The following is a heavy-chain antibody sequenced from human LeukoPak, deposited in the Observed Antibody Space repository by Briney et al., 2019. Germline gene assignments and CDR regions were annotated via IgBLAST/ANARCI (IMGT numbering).Heavy chain of an antibody. V-gene: IGHV3-74*01. D-gene: IGHD5-12*01. CDR1: GFTFSTYW. CDR2: INTDGSTT. CDR3: AKESGYDVDLEY. J-gene: IGHJ4*02. Sequence: GGSLRLSCAGSGFTFSTYWMHWVRHAPGGGLVWVSGINTDGSTTSYADSGKGRFSISRDNAKNTVYLQMSSLRAEDTAVYYCAKESGYDVDLEYWGQGALVTVSS.